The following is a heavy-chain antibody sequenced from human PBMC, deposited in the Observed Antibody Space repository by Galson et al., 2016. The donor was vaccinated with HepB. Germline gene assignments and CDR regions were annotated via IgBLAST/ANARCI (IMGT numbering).Heavy chain of an antibody. CDR2: IFHSGST. CDR1: GGSFSGYN. Sequence: SETLSLTCAVFGGSFSGYNLTWIRQPPEKGLEWIGEIFHSGSTNYNPSLKSRVTISVDKSKNRFSLKLTSVTAADTAVYYCAGALGSSAFDVWGQGTMVTVSS. CDR3: AGALGSSAFDV. J-gene: IGHJ3*01. D-gene: IGHD2-2*01. V-gene: IGHV4-34*12.